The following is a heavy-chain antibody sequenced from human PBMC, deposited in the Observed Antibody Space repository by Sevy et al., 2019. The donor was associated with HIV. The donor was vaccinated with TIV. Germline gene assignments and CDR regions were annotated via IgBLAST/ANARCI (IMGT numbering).Heavy chain of an antibody. Sequence: GGSLRLSCAASGFTFSSYSMNWVRQAPGKGLEWVSYISSSSSTIYYADSVKGRFTISRDNAKNTLYLQMSSLRADDTAMYYCARESGSGWYVDSWGRGTLVTVSS. CDR3: ARESGSGWYVDS. V-gene: IGHV3-48*01. J-gene: IGHJ4*02. D-gene: IGHD6-19*01. CDR1: GFTFSSYS. CDR2: ISSSSSTI.